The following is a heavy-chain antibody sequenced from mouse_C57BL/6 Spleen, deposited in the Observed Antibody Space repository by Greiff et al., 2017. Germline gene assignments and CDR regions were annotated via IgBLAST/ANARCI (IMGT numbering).Heavy chain of an antibody. CDR1: GFTFSDYG. Sequence: EVKVVESGGGLVKPGGSLKLSCAASGFTFSDYGMHWVRQAPEKGLEWVAYISSGSSTIYYADTVKGRFTISRDNAKNTLFLQMTSLRSEDTAMYYCARNHYGSSYNWYFDVWGTGTTVTVSS. J-gene: IGHJ1*03. CDR2: ISSGSSTI. CDR3: ARNHYGSSYNWYFDV. V-gene: IGHV5-17*01. D-gene: IGHD1-1*01.